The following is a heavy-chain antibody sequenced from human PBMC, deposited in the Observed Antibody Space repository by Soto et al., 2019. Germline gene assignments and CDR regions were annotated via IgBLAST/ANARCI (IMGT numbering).Heavy chain of an antibody. D-gene: IGHD6-19*01. CDR1: GFTFSSYW. CDR3: AVAVAGPTAIGY. J-gene: IGHJ4*02. CDR2: INSDGSST. Sequence: EVQLVEYGGGLVQPGGSLRLSCAASGFTFSSYWMHWVRQAPGKGLVWVSRINSDGSSTSYADSVKGRFTISRDNAKNTLYLQINSLRAEDTAVYYGAVAVAGPTAIGYWGQGTLVTVSS. V-gene: IGHV3-74*01.